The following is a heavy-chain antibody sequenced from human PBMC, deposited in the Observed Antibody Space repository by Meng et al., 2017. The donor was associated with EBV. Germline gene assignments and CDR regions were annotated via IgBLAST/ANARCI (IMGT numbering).Heavy chain of an antibody. CDR1: GFTFSNYA. J-gene: IGHJ4*02. V-gene: IGHV3-23*04. D-gene: IGHD2-15*01. CDR2: ISCYGVDS. CDR3: ATTPLGFCSGERCAREYYFDF. Sequence: EVQLVESGGGLVQPGGSLRLSCAASGFTFSNYAMSWVRQAPGKGLEWVASISCYGVDSYYADSVKGRFTISRDNSKNTVSLQVNSLRADDTAVYYCATTPLGFCSGERCAREYYFDFWGRGTLVTVAS.